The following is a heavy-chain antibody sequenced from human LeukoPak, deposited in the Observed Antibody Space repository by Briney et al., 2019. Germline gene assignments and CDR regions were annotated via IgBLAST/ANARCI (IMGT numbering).Heavy chain of an antibody. D-gene: IGHD1-26*01. Sequence: GGSLRLSCAASEFIFSDHYMDWVPQAPGKGLEWVGRTRNEANIYTTKYAASVKGRFTISRDDSKNSLYLQMNSLKTEDTAVYYCASPVGATTVRAFDIWGQGTMVTVSS. J-gene: IGHJ3*02. CDR1: EFIFSDHY. CDR3: ASPVGATTVRAFDI. CDR2: TRNEANIYTT. V-gene: IGHV3-72*01.